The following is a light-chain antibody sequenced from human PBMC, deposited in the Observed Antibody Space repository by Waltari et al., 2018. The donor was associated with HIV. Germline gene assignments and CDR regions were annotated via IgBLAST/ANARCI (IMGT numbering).Light chain of an antibody. J-gene: IGKJ4*01. CDR1: QSVNGSY. V-gene: IGKV3-20*01. Sequence: EVVLTQSPCTLSLSPGERATLLCRGSQSVNGSYLAWYQQRPGQAPRLRIYGAASRATGSPDRFSVSGSGTDFTLTITRLEPEDFAVYYCQQYGSSVTFGGGTKVEIK. CDR2: GAA. CDR3: QQYGSSVT.